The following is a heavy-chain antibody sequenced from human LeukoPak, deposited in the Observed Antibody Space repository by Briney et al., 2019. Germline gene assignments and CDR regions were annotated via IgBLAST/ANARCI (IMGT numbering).Heavy chain of an antibody. V-gene: IGHV1-69*13. CDR1: GGTFSSYA. Sequence: PVKVSCKASGGTFSSYAISWVRQAPGQGLEWMGGIIPIFGTANYAQKFQGRVTITADESTSTAYMELSSLRSEDTAVYYCARGRGACSSTSCFTVDYWGQGTLVTVSS. J-gene: IGHJ4*02. CDR2: IIPIFGTA. D-gene: IGHD2-2*01. CDR3: ARGRGACSSTSCFTVDY.